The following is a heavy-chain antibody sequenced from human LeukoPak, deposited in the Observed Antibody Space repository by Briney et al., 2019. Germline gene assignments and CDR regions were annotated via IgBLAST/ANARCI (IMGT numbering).Heavy chain of an antibody. J-gene: IGHJ5*02. V-gene: IGHV4-61*01. CDR2: SHGNGDT. D-gene: IGHD3-22*01. Sequence: PSETLSLTCTVSGDSVSSGSFYWSWIRQPPGMGLEWIGYSHGNGDTNYNPSLKSRVTISVDTSKNQCSLKLTSVTAADTAVYYCARHRAYDSGTYYRWFDPWGPGTLVTVSS. CDR3: ARHRAYDSGTYYRWFDP. CDR1: GDSVSSGSFY.